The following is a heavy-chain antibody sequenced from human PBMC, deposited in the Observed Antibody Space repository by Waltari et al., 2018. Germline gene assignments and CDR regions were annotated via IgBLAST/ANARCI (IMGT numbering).Heavy chain of an antibody. Sequence: EVQLVESGGGLVQPGGSLRLSCAASGFTFSTYWMSWVRQAPGKGLEWVANIKQDGSEKYYVDAVKGRFNISRDNAQNSLYLQMKTLRAEDTAVYYCARDLRITIFGVVTSYGMDVWGQGTTVTVSS. V-gene: IGHV3-7*01. CDR3: ARDLRITIFGVVTSYGMDV. CDR1: GFTFSTYW. J-gene: IGHJ6*02. CDR2: IKQDGSEK. D-gene: IGHD3-3*01.